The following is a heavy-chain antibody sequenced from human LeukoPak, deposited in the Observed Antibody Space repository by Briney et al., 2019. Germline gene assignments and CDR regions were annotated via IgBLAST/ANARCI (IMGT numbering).Heavy chain of an antibody. CDR2: IIYDGAAT. J-gene: IGHJ6*03. V-gene: IGHV3-74*01. CDR1: GFTFRNFW. Sequence: GGSLRLSCAASGFTFRNFWMHWVRHVPGEGLVWVSRIIYDGAATNYADSVRGRFTISRDNANNMLYLQINSLRVEDTGIYYCTREKVLRGDYYYYMDVWGKGTTVTVSS. CDR3: TREKVLRGDYYYYMDV. D-gene: IGHD3-10*01.